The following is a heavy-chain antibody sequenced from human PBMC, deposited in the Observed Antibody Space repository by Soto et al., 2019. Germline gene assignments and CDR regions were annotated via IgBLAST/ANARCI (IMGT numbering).Heavy chain of an antibody. V-gene: IGHV4-4*02. CDR1: GGSITSGHS. Sequence: QVQLQESGPGLVESSGTLSLPCAVYGGSITSGHSWTWVRQSTGKGLEWIGEISLNGDINYSQSLQSRVTVSMDMSRNHFYQRLTSVTAAVTAVYYCATWETRTGCPVWGPGTVVTVTS. CDR3: ATWETRTGCPV. D-gene: IGHD3-9*01. CDR2: ISLNGDI. J-gene: IGHJ4*03.